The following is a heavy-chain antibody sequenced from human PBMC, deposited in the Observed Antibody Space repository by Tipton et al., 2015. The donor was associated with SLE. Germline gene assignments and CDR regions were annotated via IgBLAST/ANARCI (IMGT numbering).Heavy chain of an antibody. CDR1: GYSINSAYY. Sequence: LRLSCSVSGYSINSAYYWGWIRQPPGKGLECIGTIYHSGSTYYNPSFKGRVTISLERSKNQFSLRLTSMTAADTAIYYCARVFYDFWPGYPLWGHGTLVTVSS. CDR3: ARVFYDFWPGYPL. CDR2: IYHSGST. J-gene: IGHJ4*01. D-gene: IGHD3/OR15-3a*01. V-gene: IGHV4-38-2*02.